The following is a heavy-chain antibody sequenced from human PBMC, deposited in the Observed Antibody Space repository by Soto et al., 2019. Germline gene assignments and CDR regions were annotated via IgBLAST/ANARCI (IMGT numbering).Heavy chain of an antibody. D-gene: IGHD3-9*01. CDR2: ISYDGSNK. CDR3: AKPTSSILRYFDWLFDWYFDL. Sequence: GGSLRLSCAASGFTFSSYGMHWVRQAPGKGLEWVAVISYDGSNKYYADSVKGRFTISRDNSKNTLYLQMNSLRAEDTAVYYCAKPTSSILRYFDWLFDWYFDLWGRGTLVTVSS. V-gene: IGHV3-30*18. CDR1: GFTFSSYG. J-gene: IGHJ2*01.